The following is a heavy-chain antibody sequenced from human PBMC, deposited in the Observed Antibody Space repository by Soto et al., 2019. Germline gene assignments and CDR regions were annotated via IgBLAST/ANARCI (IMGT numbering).Heavy chain of an antibody. CDR1: GFTFSSYA. J-gene: IGHJ4*02. V-gene: IGHV3-23*01. CDR3: AKLIGIWGSYRLDY. D-gene: IGHD3-16*02. CDR2: ISGSGGST. Sequence: GSLRLSCAASGFTFSSYAMSWVRQAPGKGLEWVSAISGSGGSTYYADSVKGRFTISRDNSKNTLYLQMNSLRAEDTAVYYCAKLIGIWGSYRLDYWGQGTLVTVSS.